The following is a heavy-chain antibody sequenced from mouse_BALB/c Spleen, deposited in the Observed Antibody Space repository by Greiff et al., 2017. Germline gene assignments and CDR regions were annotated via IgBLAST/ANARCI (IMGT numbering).Heavy chain of an antibody. CDR2: IDPSDSYT. J-gene: IGHJ4*01. Sequence: VQLQQPGAELVKPGASVKLSCKASGYTFTSYWMHWVKQRPGQGLEWIGEIDPSDSYTNYNQKFKGKATLTVDKSSSTAYMQLSSLTSEDSAVYYCARFDGYPGMDYWGQGTSVTVSS. CDR1: GYTFTSYW. D-gene: IGHD2-3*01. V-gene: IGHV1-69*02. CDR3: ARFDGYPGMDY.